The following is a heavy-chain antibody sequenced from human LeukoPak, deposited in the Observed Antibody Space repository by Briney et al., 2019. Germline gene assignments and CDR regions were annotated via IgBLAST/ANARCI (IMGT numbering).Heavy chain of an antibody. V-gene: IGHV1-24*01. CDR2: LDPEDGE. CDR3: ATEEAGSFPAFDC. Sequence: EASVNVSCKVSGSTLTELSIHWVRQAPGKGLEWMGGLDPEDGEIYAQRFQGRVTMTEDTSTDTAYMDLSSLTSDDTAVYYCATEEAGSFPAFDCWGQGTRVTVSS. CDR1: GSTLTELS. J-gene: IGHJ4*02. D-gene: IGHD1-26*01.